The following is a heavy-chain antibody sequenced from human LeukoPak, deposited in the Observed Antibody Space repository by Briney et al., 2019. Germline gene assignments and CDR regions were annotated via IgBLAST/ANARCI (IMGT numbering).Heavy chain of an antibody. CDR2: INNSGGST. CDR3: AVGVGLAAAALDY. CDR1: GFTFSNYG. V-gene: IGHV3-23*01. D-gene: IGHD6-13*01. Sequence: GGSLRPSCAASGFTFSNYGMSWVRQAPGKGLEWVSGINNSGGSTYYADSVKGRFTISRDNSKNTLYLQMNSLRAEDTAVYYCAVGVGLAAAALDYWGQGTLVTVSS. J-gene: IGHJ4*02.